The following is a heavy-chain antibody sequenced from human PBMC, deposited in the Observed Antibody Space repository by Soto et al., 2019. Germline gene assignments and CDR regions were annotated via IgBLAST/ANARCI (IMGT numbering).Heavy chain of an antibody. CDR1: GFTFSNAW. Sequence: EVQLVESGGGLVKPGGSLRLSCAASGFTFSNAWMSWVRQAPGKGLEWVGRIKSKTDGGTTDYAAPVKGRFTISRDDSKNTLYLQMNSLKTEDTAVYYCTTGRPLVRITMVRGVRDYWGQGTLVTVSS. D-gene: IGHD3-10*01. V-gene: IGHV3-15*01. CDR2: IKSKTDGGTT. CDR3: TTGRPLVRITMVRGVRDY. J-gene: IGHJ4*02.